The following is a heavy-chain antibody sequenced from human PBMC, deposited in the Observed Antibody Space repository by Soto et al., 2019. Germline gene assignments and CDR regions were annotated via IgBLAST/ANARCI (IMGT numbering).Heavy chain of an antibody. D-gene: IGHD1-7*01. Sequence: ASVKVSCKASGYTFTGYYMHWVQQAPGQGLEWMGWINPNSGGTNYAQKFQGWVTMTRDTSISTAYMELSRLRSDDTAVYYCAREFNWNYGDGYIWFDPWGQGTLVTVSS. V-gene: IGHV1-2*04. CDR2: INPNSGGT. J-gene: IGHJ5*02. CDR1: GYTFTGYY. CDR3: AREFNWNYGDGYIWFDP.